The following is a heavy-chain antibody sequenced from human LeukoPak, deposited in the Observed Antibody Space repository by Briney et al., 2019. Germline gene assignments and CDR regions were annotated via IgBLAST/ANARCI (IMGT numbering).Heavy chain of an antibody. CDR1: GYPINNGYY. D-gene: IGHD6-6*01. J-gene: IGHJ6*03. CDR2: IHYSGST. V-gene: IGHV4-38-2*02. Sequence: SETLSLTCTVSGYPINNGYYWGWIRPPPGKGLEWIGSIHYSGSTYYNPSFKSRVTISVDTSKNQFSLKVTSVTAADTAVYYCARGRRSSSSGRYYYYYMDVWGKGTTVTVSS. CDR3: ARGRRSSSSGRYYYYYMDV.